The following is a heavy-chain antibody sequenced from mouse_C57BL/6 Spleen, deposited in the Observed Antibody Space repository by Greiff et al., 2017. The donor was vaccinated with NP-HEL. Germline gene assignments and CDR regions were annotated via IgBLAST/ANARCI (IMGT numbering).Heavy chain of an antibody. Sequence: EVQVVESVAELVRPGASVKLSCTASGFNIKNTYMHWVKQRPEQGLEWIGRIDPANGNTKYAPKFQGKATITADTSSNTAYLQLSSLTSEDTAIYYCAGAFITTVVAHFDYWGQGTTLTVSS. V-gene: IGHV14-3*01. CDR3: AGAFITTVVAHFDY. J-gene: IGHJ2*01. D-gene: IGHD1-1*01. CDR1: GFNIKNTY. CDR2: IDPANGNT.